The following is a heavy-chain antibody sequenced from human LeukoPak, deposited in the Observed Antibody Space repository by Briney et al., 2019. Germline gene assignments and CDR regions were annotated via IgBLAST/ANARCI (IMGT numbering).Heavy chain of an antibody. CDR1: GFTFSSYS. D-gene: IGHD5-18*01. CDR3: ARDRGYSYGPGAFDI. CDR2: TSYDGTNK. Sequence: GRSLRLSCAASGFTFSSYSIHWVRQAPGKGLEWVALTSYDGTNKYYADSVKGRFTISRDNSKNTLYLQMNSLRAEDTAVYYCARDRGYSYGPGAFDIWGQGTMVTVSS. J-gene: IGHJ3*02. V-gene: IGHV3-30*03.